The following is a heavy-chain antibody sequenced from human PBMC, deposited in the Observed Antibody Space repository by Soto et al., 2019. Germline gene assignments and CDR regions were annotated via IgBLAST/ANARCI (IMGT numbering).Heavy chain of an antibody. Sequence: ASVKVSCKASGNTFTSYYMHWVRQAPGQGLEWMGIINPSCCSTSYAQKFQGRVTMTRDTSTSTVYMELSSLRSEDTAVYYCARVADYYDSTPGVFDIWGHGTLVTVSS. CDR2: INPSCCST. CDR1: GNTFTSYY. V-gene: IGHV1-46*01. CDR3: ARVADYYDSTPGVFDI. J-gene: IGHJ3*02. D-gene: IGHD3-22*01.